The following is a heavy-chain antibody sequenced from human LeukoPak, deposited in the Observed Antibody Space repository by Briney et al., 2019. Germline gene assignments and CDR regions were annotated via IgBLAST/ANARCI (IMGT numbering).Heavy chain of an antibody. CDR1: GFTLGSYT. CDR3: ARETANLGAFDI. J-gene: IGHJ3*02. Sequence: GGSLRLSCAASGFTLGSYTMNWVRQAPGKGLEWVSYISSSSSTIQYADSVKGRFTISRDNAKNSLYLQMNSLRAEDTAVYYCARETANLGAFDIWGQGTMVTVSS. CDR2: ISSSSSTI. V-gene: IGHV3-48*04. D-gene: IGHD2-21*02.